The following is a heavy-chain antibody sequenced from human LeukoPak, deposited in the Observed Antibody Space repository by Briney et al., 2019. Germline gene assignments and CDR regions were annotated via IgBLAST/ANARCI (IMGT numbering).Heavy chain of an antibody. CDR2: INHSGST. D-gene: IGHD3-10*01. J-gene: IGHJ5*02. V-gene: IGHV4-34*01. CDR3: ATWGSYGSSYWFDP. CDR1: GGSFSGYY. Sequence: SETLSLTCAVYGGSFSGYYWSWIRQPPGKGLEWIGEINHSGSTNYNPSLESRVTISVDTSKNQFSLKLSSVTAADTAVYYCATWGSYGSSYWFDPWGQGTLVTVSS.